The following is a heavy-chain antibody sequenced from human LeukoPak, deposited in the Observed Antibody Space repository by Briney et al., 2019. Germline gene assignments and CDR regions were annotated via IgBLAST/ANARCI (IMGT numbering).Heavy chain of an antibody. D-gene: IGHD5-18*01. V-gene: IGHV1-2*02. Sequence: ASVKVSCKASGYTFTGYYMHWVRQAPGQGLEWMGWINPNSGGTNYAQKFQGRVTMTRDTSISTAYMELRSLRSDDTSVYYCARVEWHTAMVTGEPDYWGQGTLVTVSS. CDR3: ARVEWHTAMVTGEPDY. CDR1: GYTFTGYY. CDR2: INPNSGGT. J-gene: IGHJ4*02.